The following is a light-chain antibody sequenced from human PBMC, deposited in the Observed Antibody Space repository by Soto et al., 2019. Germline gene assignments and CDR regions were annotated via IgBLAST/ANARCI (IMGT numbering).Light chain of an antibody. J-gene: IGLJ1*01. CDR1: SSNIGGNS. V-gene: IGLV1-51*01. Sequence: QSVLAQPPSVPAAPGQRGTISCSGSSSNIGGNSVSWYQQLPGTAPKLLVYDADNRPSAIPGRFTGSKTGTSANLGITRFPTGDDADCYCGSWDSSLSAYVFGTGTKVTVL. CDR3: GSWDSSLSAYV. CDR2: DAD.